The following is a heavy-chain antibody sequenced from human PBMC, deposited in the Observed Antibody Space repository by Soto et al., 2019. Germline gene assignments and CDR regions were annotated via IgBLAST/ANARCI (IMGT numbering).Heavy chain of an antibody. V-gene: IGHV3-7*01. J-gene: IGHJ3*02. Sequence: GESLKISCAASGFTFSSYWMSWVRQAPGKGLEWVANIKQDGSEKYYVDSVKGRFTISRDNAKNSLYLQMNSLRAEDTAVYYCARDQLGIDAVDIWGQGTMVTVSS. D-gene: IGHD7-27*01. CDR1: GFTFSSYW. CDR3: ARDQLGIDAVDI. CDR2: IKQDGSEK.